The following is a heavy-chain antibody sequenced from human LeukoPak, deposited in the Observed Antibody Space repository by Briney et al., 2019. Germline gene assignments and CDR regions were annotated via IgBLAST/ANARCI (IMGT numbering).Heavy chain of an antibody. CDR2: IKQDGSEK. V-gene: IGHV3-7*01. CDR1: GFTFSSYW. CDR3: ARDRREGWLPIFYFDY. Sequence: GGSLRLSCAASGFTFSSYWMRWVRQAPGKGLEWVANIKQDGSEKYYVDSVKGRFTISRDNAKNSLYLQMNSLRAEDTAVYYCARDRREGWLPIFYFDYWGQGTLVTVSS. D-gene: IGHD5-24*01. J-gene: IGHJ4*02.